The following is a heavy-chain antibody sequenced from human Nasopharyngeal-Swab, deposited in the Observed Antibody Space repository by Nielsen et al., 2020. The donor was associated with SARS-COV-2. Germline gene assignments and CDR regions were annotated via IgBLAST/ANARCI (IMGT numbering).Heavy chain of an antibody. Sequence: TLSLTCTVSGGSISSYYWSWIRQPPGKGLEWIGYIYYSGSTNYNPSLKSRVTISVDTSKNQFSLKLSSVTAADTAVYYCARELRIGNFDYWGQGTLVTVSS. CDR3: ARELRIGNFDY. D-gene: IGHD2-15*01. V-gene: IGHV4-59*01. CDR2: IYYSGST. CDR1: GGSISSYY. J-gene: IGHJ4*02.